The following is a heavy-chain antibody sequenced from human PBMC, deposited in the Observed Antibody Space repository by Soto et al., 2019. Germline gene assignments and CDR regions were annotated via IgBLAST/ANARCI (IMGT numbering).Heavy chain of an antibody. CDR3: ARGPGSSDWRFSYYYMDV. Sequence: QVQLVQSGAEVKKAGASVKVSCTFTSYDINWVRQAAGQGREWMAWMNANRGDTRFAQKFQGRVTMTRDTSRCTAYMELSNLRAEDTAVYYWARGPGSSDWRFSYYYMDVWDQGTTVTVSS. D-gene: IGHD6-19*01. CDR2: MNANRGDT. V-gene: IGHV1-8*01. J-gene: IGHJ6*02. CDR1: FTSYD.